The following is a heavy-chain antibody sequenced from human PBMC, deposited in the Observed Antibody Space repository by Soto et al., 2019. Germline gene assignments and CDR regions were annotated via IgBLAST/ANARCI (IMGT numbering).Heavy chain of an antibody. D-gene: IGHD6-19*01. CDR2: MSSSGTTI. J-gene: IGHJ4*02. CDR1: GFTFSTYS. CDR3: ARATSGWTPYFDN. Sequence: GGSLRLSCAASGFTFSTYSMNWVRQAPGKGLEWVSYMSSSGTTIYYADSVQGRFTISRDNAKNSLYLQMNSLRAEDTAVYFCARATSGWTPYFDNWGQGTVVTVSS. V-gene: IGHV3-48*01.